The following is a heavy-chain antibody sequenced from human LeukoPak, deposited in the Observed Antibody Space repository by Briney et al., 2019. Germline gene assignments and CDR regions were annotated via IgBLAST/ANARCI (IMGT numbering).Heavy chain of an antibody. CDR1: GGSISESNYY. V-gene: IGHV4-39*01. CDR2: NYSGRTT. D-gene: IGHD3-3*01. J-gene: IGHJ5*01. Sequence: SETLSLTCSVSGGSISESNYYWGWIRQPPGKGLEWIGSNYSGRTTYYNPSLNSRVTISVVTSKNQFSLQLSSVTAADTAVYYCVRHDGRGGSTMGAFDSWGQGSLVTVSS. CDR3: VRHDGRGGSTMGAFDS.